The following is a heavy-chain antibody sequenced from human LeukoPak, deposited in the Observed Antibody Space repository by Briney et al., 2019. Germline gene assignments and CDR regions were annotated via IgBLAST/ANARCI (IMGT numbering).Heavy chain of an antibody. CDR1: GFTVSSNY. D-gene: IGHD3-22*01. J-gene: IGHJ4*02. CDR2: IKQDGSEK. V-gene: IGHV3-7*01. CDR3: AKHQYYYDSSGYYSVVDY. Sequence: GRSLRLSCAASGFTVSSNYMSWVRQAPGKGLEWVANIKQDGSEKYYVDSVKGRFTISRDNAKNSLYLQMNSLRAEDTAVYYCAKHQYYYDSSGYYSVVDYWGQGTLVTVSS.